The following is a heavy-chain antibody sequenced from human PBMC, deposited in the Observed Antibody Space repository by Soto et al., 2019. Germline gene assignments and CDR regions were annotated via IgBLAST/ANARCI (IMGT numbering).Heavy chain of an antibody. J-gene: IGHJ4*01. CDR3: ASLSRFALDY. D-gene: IGHD3-10*01. CDR1: GFTFSSYS. CDR2: ISGGGDYI. V-gene: IGHV3-21*04. Sequence: PGGSLRLSCAASGFTFSSYSMSWVRQAPGKGLDWVSSISGGGDYIYYTDSVKGRFTISRDNAKKSVYLQMNSLRAEDTAVYFCASLSRFALDYWGQGTLVTVSS.